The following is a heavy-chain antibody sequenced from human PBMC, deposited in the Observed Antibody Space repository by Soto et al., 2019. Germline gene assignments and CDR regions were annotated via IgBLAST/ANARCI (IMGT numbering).Heavy chain of an antibody. Sequence: ASVKVSCKASGYTFTGYYMHWVRQAPGQGLEWMGWINPNSGGTNYAQKFQGRVTMTRDTSISTAYMELSRLRSDDTAVYYCARDPPAYYYDSSGYYRGNAFDIRGQGTMVTVSS. CDR3: ARDPPAYYYDSSGYYRGNAFDI. D-gene: IGHD3-22*01. CDR1: GYTFTGYY. V-gene: IGHV1-2*02. CDR2: INPNSGGT. J-gene: IGHJ3*02.